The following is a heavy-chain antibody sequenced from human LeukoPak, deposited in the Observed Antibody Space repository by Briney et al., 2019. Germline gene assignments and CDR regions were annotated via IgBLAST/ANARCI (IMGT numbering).Heavy chain of an antibody. V-gene: IGHV4-61*02. J-gene: IGHJ4*02. D-gene: IGHD3-16*01. CDR3: ARARGGLDY. CDR1: GGSISSGSYY. Sequence: SETLSLTCTVSGGSISSGSYYWSWIRQPAGKGLEWIGRIYTSGSTNYNPSLKSRVTISVDTSKNQFSLKLSSVTAADTAVYYCARARGGLDYWGQGTLVTVSS. CDR2: IYTSGST.